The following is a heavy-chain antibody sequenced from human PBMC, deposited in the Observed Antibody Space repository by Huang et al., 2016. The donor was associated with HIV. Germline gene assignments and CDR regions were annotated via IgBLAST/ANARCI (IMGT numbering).Heavy chain of an antibody. Sequence: QVQLVQSGAEVKKPGASVKVSCKASGYTFVGHYIQWIRQAPGQGIGGMGWINPDSGGTTFGQNFEGRVTMTIDTSISTAYMVLNSLKSDDTAIYYCARNLKEWLPGGAFDIWGQGTVVSVSS. CDR1: GYTFVGHY. CDR2: INPDSGGT. D-gene: IGHD5-12*01. V-gene: IGHV1-2*02. CDR3: ARNLKEWLPGGAFDI. J-gene: IGHJ3*02.